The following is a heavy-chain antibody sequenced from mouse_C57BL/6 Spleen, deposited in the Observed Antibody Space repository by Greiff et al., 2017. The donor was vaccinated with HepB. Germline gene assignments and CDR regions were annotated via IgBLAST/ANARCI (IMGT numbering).Heavy chain of an antibody. J-gene: IGHJ4*01. V-gene: IGHV1-61*01. Sequence: QVQLQQPGAELVRPGSSVKLSCKASGYTFTSYWMDWVKQRPGQGLEWIGNIYPSDSENHYNQKFKDKATLTVDKSSSTAYMQLSSLTSEDSAVYYCARRNYYGSSSYYYAMDYWGQGTSVTVSS. CDR2: IYPSDSEN. CDR3: ARRNYYGSSSYYYAMDY. D-gene: IGHD1-1*01. CDR1: GYTFTSYW.